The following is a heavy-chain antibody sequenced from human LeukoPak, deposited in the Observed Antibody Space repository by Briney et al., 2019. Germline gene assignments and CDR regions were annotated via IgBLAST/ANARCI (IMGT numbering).Heavy chain of an antibody. CDR1: GGSISSYY. V-gene: IGHV4-59*12. Sequence: SETLSLTCTVSGGSISSYYWSWIRQPPGKGLEWIGEIYHSGSTNYNPSLKSRVTISVDKSKNQFSLKLSSVTAADTAVYYCARVVGRGIDYWGQGTLVTVSS. CDR2: IYHSGST. J-gene: IGHJ4*02. CDR3: ARVVGRGIDY. D-gene: IGHD1-26*01.